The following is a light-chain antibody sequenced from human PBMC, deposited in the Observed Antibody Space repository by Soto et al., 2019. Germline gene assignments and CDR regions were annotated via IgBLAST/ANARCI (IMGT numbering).Light chain of an antibody. CDR1: QSVSSN. Sequence: EIVMTQSPATLSVSPGERATLSCRASQSVSSNLAWYQQKPGQAPRLLIYGASTRATGVPARFSGSGSGTEFTLTISSMQSEDFAVYYCQQYNTWPPFTFGPGPKVEI. J-gene: IGKJ4*01. V-gene: IGKV3-15*01. CDR2: GAS. CDR3: QQYNTWPPFT.